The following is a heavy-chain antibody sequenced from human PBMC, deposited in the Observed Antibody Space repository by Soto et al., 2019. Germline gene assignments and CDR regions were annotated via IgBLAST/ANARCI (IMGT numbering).Heavy chain of an antibody. CDR2: FDAEDGET. V-gene: IGHV1-24*01. Sequence: ASVRVSCRVSGYTLTELSMHWVRQAPGKGLEWMGGFDAEDGETIYAQKCQGRGTMTENTSTDTAYMELSSLRSEDTAVHYCATTMKGYWRGGTCAPLMDVWGKGTTVTVSA. J-gene: IGHJ6*04. CDR3: ATTMKGYWRGGTCAPLMDV. D-gene: IGHD3-22*01. CDR1: GYTLTELS.